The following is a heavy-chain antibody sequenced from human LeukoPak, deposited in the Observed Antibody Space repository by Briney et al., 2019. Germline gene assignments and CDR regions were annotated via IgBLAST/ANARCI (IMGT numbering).Heavy chain of an antibody. V-gene: IGHV1-69*06. Sequence: ASVKVSCKASGGTFSSYAISWVRQAPGQGLEWMGGIIPIFGTANYAQKFQGRVTITADKSTSTAYMELSSLRSEDTAVYYCAKDIDGYYGSGGPRYYWGQGTLVTVSS. CDR1: GGTFSSYA. D-gene: IGHD3-10*01. CDR3: AKDIDGYYGSGGPRYY. CDR2: IIPIFGTA. J-gene: IGHJ4*02.